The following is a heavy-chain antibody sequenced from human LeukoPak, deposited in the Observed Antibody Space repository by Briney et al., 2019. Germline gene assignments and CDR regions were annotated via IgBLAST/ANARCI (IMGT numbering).Heavy chain of an antibody. D-gene: IGHD4-11*01. V-gene: IGHV4-59*11. J-gene: IGHJ5*02. CDR1: GGSISSHY. CDR3: ARGVRMTTENWFDP. Sequence: SETLSLTCTVSGGSISSHYWSWIRQPPGKGLEWIGYIYYSGSTNYNPSLKSRVTISVDTSKNQFSLKLSSGTAADTAVCYCARGVRMTTENWFDPWGQGTLVTVSS. CDR2: IYYSGST.